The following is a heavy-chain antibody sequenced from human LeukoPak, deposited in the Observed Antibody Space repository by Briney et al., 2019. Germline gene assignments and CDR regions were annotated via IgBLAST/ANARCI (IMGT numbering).Heavy chain of an antibody. CDR3: VREHNTYYDFWSGYSYGMDV. CDR1: GFTFSSYA. D-gene: IGHD3-3*01. CDR2: ISYDGSNK. Sequence: GRSLRLSCAASGFTFSSYAMHWVRQAPGKGLEWVAVISYDGSNKYYADSVKGRFTISRDNSKNTLYLQMNSLRAEDTAVYYCVREHNTYYDFWSGYSYGMDVWGQGTTVTVSS. V-gene: IGHV3-30-3*01. J-gene: IGHJ6*02.